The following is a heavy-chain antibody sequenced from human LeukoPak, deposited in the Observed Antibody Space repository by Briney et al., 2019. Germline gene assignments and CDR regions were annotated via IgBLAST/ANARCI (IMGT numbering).Heavy chain of an antibody. V-gene: IGHV5-51*01. CDR1: GYSFTSYW. Sequence: GESLKISCKGSGYSFTSYWIGWVRQMPGKGLEWMGIIYPGDSDTRYSPSFQGPVTISADKSISTAYLQWSSLKASDTAMYYCARRTYYDFWSGYRVFDYWGQGTLVTVSS. CDR2: IYPGDSDT. D-gene: IGHD3-3*01. CDR3: ARRTYYDFWSGYRVFDY. J-gene: IGHJ4*02.